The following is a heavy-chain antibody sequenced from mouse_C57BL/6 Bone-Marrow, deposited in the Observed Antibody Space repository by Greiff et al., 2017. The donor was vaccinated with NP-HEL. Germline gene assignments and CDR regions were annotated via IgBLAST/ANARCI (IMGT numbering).Heavy chain of an antibody. J-gene: IGHJ4*01. CDR1: GFTFNTYA. V-gene: IGHV10-3*01. Sequence: EVQGVESGGGLVQPKGSLKLSCAASGFTFNTYAMHWVRQAPGKGLEWVARIRSKSSNYATYYADSVKDRFTISRDDSQSILYLQMNNLKTEDTAMYYCVAHEDYYSYYAKDYWGQGTSVTVSS. CDR2: IRSKSSNYAT. CDR3: VAHEDYYSYYAKDY. D-gene: IGHD2-3*01.